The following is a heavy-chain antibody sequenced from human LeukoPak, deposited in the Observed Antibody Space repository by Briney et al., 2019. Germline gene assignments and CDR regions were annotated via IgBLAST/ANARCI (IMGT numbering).Heavy chain of an antibody. CDR3: ARAYDSSGYSPLYYYYYGMDV. J-gene: IGHJ6*02. D-gene: IGHD3-22*01. Sequence: GRSLRLSCTASGFTFGDYAMSWVRQAPGKGLEWVANIKQDGSEKYYVDSVKGRFTNSRDNAKNSLYLQMNSLRAEDTAVYYCARAYDSSGYSPLYYYYYGMDVWGQGTTVTVSS. CDR1: GFTFGDYA. CDR2: IKQDGSEK. V-gene: IGHV3-7*01.